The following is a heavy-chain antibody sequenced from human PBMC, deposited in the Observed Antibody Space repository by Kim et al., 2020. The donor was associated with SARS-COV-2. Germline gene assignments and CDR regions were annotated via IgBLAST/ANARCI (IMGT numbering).Heavy chain of an antibody. Sequence: ADPVKRRITSSRDNSKNTLNLQMNSLRAEDTAVYYCARQGVVGATSAFDIWGQGTMVTVSS. CDR3: ARQGVVGATSAFDI. J-gene: IGHJ3*02. V-gene: IGHV3-30*04. D-gene: IGHD1-26*01.